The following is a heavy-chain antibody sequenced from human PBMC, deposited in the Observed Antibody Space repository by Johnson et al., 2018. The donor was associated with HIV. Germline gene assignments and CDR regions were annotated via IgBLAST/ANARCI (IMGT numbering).Heavy chain of an antibody. J-gene: IGHJ3*02. Sequence: QVTLVESGGGVVQPGRSLRLSCAASGFTFSSYAIHWVRQAPGKGLQWVAIISYDGSEMYYVDSVKGRFTISRDNANNSLYVQMNSLRAEDTAVYYCARGRGALDIWGQGTMVTVSS. CDR1: GFTFSSYA. D-gene: IGHD3-16*01. V-gene: IGHV3-30*04. CDR3: ARGRGALDI. CDR2: ISYDGSEM.